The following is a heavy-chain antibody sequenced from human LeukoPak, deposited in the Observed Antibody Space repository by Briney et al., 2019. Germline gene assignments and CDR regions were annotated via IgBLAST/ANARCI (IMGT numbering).Heavy chain of an antibody. CDR2: INHSGST. Sequence: PSETPSLTCAVYGGSFSGYYWSWIRQPPGKGLEWIGEINHSGSTNYNPSLKSRVTISVDTSKNQFSLKLSSVTAADTAVYYCARHLGGSYYYWGQGTLVTVSS. J-gene: IGHJ4*02. CDR3: ARHLGGSYYY. CDR1: GGSFSGYY. D-gene: IGHD1-26*01. V-gene: IGHV4-34*01.